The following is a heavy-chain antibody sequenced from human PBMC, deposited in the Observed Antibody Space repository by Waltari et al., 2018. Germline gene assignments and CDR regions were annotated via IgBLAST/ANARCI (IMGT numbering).Heavy chain of an antibody. D-gene: IGHD6-6*01. V-gene: IGHV4-34*01. CDR1: GGSFSGYS. CDR2: IKQSGSN. CDR3: AGGKGIAARYRLYYFDY. J-gene: IGHJ4*02. Sequence: QVQLQQWGAGLLKPSETLSLTSAVYGGSFSGYSWSYIRQPPGKGLEWSGEIKQSGSNNYNPSLKNRVTISGDTSKNQFSPKLRSVTAADTAVYYCAGGKGIAARYRLYYFDYWGQGTLVTVSS.